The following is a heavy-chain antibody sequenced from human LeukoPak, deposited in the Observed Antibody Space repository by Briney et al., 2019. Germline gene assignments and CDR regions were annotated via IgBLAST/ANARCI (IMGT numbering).Heavy chain of an antibody. CDR3: ARGDTVMVTAVAGTGVDLDY. CDR1: GFTFSSYE. V-gene: IGHV3-48*03. Sequence: PGGSLRLSCAASGFTFSSYEMNWVRHAPGKGLERVSQISSSGGTKYYADSVKGRFTISRDNAKNSVYLQMNTLRAEDTAVYYCARGDTVMVTAVAGTGVDLDYWGQGTLVTVSS. J-gene: IGHJ4*02. D-gene: IGHD6-19*01. CDR2: ISSSGGTK.